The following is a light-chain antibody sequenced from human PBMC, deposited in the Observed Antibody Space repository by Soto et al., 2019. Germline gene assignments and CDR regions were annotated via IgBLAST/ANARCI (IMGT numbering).Light chain of an antibody. CDR1: QSVSSN. V-gene: IGKV3-15*01. CDR2: GAS. CDR3: QQYNNWPLLFT. Sequence: EIVMTQSPATLSVSPGERATLSCRASQSVSSNLALYQQKPGQAPRLLIYGASTRATGIPARFSGSGSGTEFTLTISSLQSEDFAVYYCQQYNNWPLLFTFGPGTKVDIK. J-gene: IGKJ3*01.